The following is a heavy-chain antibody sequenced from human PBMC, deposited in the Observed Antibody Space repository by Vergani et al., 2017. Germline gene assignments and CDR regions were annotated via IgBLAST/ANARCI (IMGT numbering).Heavy chain of an antibody. J-gene: IGHJ5*02. CDR2: MNGDGDTI. D-gene: IGHD3-3*01. CDR3: ARARKFRFGVVWENWFDP. Sequence: EVELVESGGGLVQPGGSLRLSCAASGFTFNEYSMHWARQVPGKGLVWVSGMNGDGDTISYADSVKGRFTISRDNAKNTLFLQMNSLRAEETAVYYCARARKFRFGVVWENWFDPWGQGTLVTVSS. V-gene: IGHV3-74*01. CDR1: GFTFNEYS.